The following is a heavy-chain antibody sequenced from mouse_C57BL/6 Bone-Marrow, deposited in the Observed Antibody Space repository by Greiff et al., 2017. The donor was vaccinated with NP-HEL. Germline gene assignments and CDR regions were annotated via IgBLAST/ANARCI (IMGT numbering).Heavy chain of an antibody. J-gene: IGHJ4*01. Sequence: VQLKESGGDLVKPGGSLKLSCAASGFTFSSYGMSWVRQTPDKRLEWVATISSGGSYTYYPDSVKGRFTISRDNAKNTLYLQMSSLKSKDTAMYYCARRYGSSEDYAMDYWGQGTSVTVSS. V-gene: IGHV5-6*01. CDR1: GFTFSSYG. CDR3: ARRYGSSEDYAMDY. CDR2: ISSGGSYT. D-gene: IGHD1-1*01.